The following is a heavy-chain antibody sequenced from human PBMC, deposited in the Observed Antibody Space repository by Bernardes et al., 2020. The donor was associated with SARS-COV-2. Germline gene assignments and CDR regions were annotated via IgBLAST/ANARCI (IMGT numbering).Heavy chain of an antibody. D-gene: IGHD6-19*01. J-gene: IGHJ6*02. CDR3: AKDIKSVEVAGFYYYYYYGMDV. CDR1: GFSFDDYT. Sequence: GGSLRLSCAASGFSFDDYTMHWVRQAPGKGLEWVSSISWNSGSIAYADSVKGRFTISRDNAKNSLYLQINSLRPEDTALYYCAKDIKSVEVAGFYYYYYYGMDVWGQGTTVTVSS. V-gene: IGHV3-9*01. CDR2: ISWNSGSI.